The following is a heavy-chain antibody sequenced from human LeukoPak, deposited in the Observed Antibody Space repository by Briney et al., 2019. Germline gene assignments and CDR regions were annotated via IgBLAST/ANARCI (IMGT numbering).Heavy chain of an antibody. V-gene: IGHV3-74*01. CDR3: ASGVLAAMVPDY. J-gene: IGHJ4*02. CDR1: GFTFSSYW. D-gene: IGHD5-18*01. CDR2: ISGGGSAT. Sequence: PGGSLRLSCAASGFTFSSYWMHWVGQAPGKGLVWISRISGGGSATSYADSVKGRFTISRDNAQNTLYLQMNSLRPEDTAVYYCASGVLAAMVPDYWGQGILVTVSS.